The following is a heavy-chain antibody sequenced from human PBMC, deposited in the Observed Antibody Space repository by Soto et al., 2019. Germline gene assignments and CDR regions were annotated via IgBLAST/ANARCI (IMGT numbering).Heavy chain of an antibody. V-gene: IGHV3-7*01. Sequence: GGSLRLSCEVSGFTSKTNWMSWVRQAPGNRLEWLANMKEDANKKYYVDSAKGRFTIWGDSAGSALLLRMDSPRAEDTAVDFCAAYNSTRHDAFDIWGRGTLVTVSS. CDR1: GFTSKTNW. CDR3: AAYNSTRHDAFDI. J-gene: IGHJ3*02. D-gene: IGHD6-13*01. CDR2: MKEDANKK.